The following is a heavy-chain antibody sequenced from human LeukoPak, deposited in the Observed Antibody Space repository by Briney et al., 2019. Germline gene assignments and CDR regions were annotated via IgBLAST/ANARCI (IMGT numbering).Heavy chain of an antibody. Sequence: SGTLSLTCTVSGGSISSYYRSWIRQPPGKGLEWIGYIYYSGSTNYNPSLKSRVTISVDTSKNQFSLKLSSVTAADTAVYYCARGREYQLLFDYWGQGTLVTVSS. D-gene: IGHD2-2*01. CDR1: GGSISSYY. CDR3: ARGREYQLLFDY. J-gene: IGHJ4*02. CDR2: IYYSGST. V-gene: IGHV4-59*01.